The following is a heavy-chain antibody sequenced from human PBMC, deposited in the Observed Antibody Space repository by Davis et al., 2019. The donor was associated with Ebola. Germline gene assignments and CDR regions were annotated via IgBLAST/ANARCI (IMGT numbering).Heavy chain of an antibody. J-gene: IGHJ5*02. CDR3: ARGCTYYDSSGYTFDP. Sequence: MPSETLSLTFAVYGGSFRGYYWSWIRQPPGKRLEWIGEINHSGSTNYNPSLKSRVTISVDTSKNQFSLKLSSVTAADTAVDYCARGCTYYDSSGYTFDPWGQGTLVTVSS. V-gene: IGHV4-34*01. D-gene: IGHD3-22*01. CDR1: GGSFRGYY. CDR2: INHSGST.